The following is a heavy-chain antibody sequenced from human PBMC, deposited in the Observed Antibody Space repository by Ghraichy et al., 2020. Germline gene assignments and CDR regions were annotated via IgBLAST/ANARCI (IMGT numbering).Heavy chain of an antibody. J-gene: IGHJ4*02. CDR1: GDSISSYNW. Sequence: SETLSLTCAVSGDSISSYNWWSWVRQSPGQGLEWIGEIFHTGDSNYNASLRSRVTISVDKSRNHFSLELTSVTAADTAVYYCAKGDSYRWVLWGQGTLVTVSS. CDR2: IFHTGDS. V-gene: IGHV4-4*02. CDR3: AKGDSYRWVL. D-gene: IGHD4-23*01.